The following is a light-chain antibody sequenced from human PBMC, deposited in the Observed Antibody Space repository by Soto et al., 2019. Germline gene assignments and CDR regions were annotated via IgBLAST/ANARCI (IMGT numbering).Light chain of an antibody. CDR3: AAWDDSLNGPHVV. Sequence: QPVLTQPPSASGTPGQRVTISCSGSSSNIGSNTVNWYHQLPGTAPKLLIYSNNQRPSGVPDRFSGSKSGTSASLAISGLQSEDEADYYCAAWDDSLNGPHVVFGGGTKLTVL. CDR1: SSNIGSNT. CDR2: SNN. J-gene: IGLJ2*01. V-gene: IGLV1-44*01.